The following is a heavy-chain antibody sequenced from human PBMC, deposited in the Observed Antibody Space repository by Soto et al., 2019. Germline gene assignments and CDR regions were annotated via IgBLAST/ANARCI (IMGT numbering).Heavy chain of an antibody. J-gene: IGHJ4*02. V-gene: IGHV3-21*04. Sequence: GGSLRLSCAGSGFNFAGYAINWVRQAPGEGLQWVSSISGGSSYIYYADAVKGRFTISRDNTKNSVYLQMNRLRTEDTALYYCASAMTFGWPPQAYWGQGTPVTVSS. CDR2: ISGGSSYI. D-gene: IGHD3-10*01. CDR3: ASAMTFGWPPQAY. CDR1: GFNFAGYA.